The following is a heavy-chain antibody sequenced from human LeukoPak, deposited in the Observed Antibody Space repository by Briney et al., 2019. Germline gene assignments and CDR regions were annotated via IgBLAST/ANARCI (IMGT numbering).Heavy chain of an antibody. Sequence: ASVKVSCKASECTFTGYYMDWVRQAPGQGLEWMGWIRAYDGNTNYAQKLQGRVTMTTDTSTSTAYMELRSLRSDDTAVYYCARRRREGINPAYSSSWSHFDYWGQGTLVTVSS. J-gene: IGHJ4*02. D-gene: IGHD6-13*01. CDR1: ECTFTGYY. V-gene: IGHV1-18*04. CDR3: ARRRREGINPAYSSSWSHFDY. CDR2: IRAYDGNT.